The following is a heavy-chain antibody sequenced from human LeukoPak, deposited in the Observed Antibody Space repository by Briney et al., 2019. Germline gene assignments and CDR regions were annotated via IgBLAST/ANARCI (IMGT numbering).Heavy chain of an antibody. Sequence: PGGSLRLSCAASGFTFSSYAMSWVRQAPGKGLEWVSAISGSGGSTYYADSVKGRFTISRDNSKNTLYLQMNSLRAEDTAVYYCAKGAPDWYRGSYPTLYFDYWGQGTLVTVSS. D-gene: IGHD1-26*01. V-gene: IGHV3-23*01. CDR2: ISGSGGST. CDR1: GFTFSSYA. CDR3: AKGAPDWYRGSYPTLYFDY. J-gene: IGHJ4*02.